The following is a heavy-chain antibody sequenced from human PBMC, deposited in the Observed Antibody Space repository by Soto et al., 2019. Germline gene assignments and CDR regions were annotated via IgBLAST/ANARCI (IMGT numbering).Heavy chain of an antibody. V-gene: IGHV1-69*01. CDR2: IIPIFGTA. CDR3: VRVEAQPSPNWFDP. J-gene: IGHJ5*02. Sequence: QVQLVQSGAEVRKPGSSVKVSCKASGGTFSRHAISWVRQAPGQGLEWMGGIIPIFGTANHAQKFQGRVTIIADESTSTVYMELNNLRSDDTAIYYCVRVEAQPSPNWFDPWGQGTLVTVSS. CDR1: GGTFSRHA. D-gene: IGHD1-1*01.